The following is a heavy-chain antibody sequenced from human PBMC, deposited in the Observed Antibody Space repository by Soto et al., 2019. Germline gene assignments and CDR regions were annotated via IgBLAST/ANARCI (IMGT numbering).Heavy chain of an antibody. CDR1: GFTVSSNY. D-gene: IGHD4-4*01. V-gene: IGHV3-66*01. CDR2: IYSGGST. CDR3: ASKLNYCANAFDI. Sequence: EVQLVESGGGLVQPGGSLRLSCADSGFTVSSNYMSWVRQAPGKGLEWVSVIYSGGSTYYADSVKGRFTISRDNSKNTLYLQMNSLKAEDTAVYYCASKLNYCANAFDIWGQGTKVTVSS. J-gene: IGHJ3*02.